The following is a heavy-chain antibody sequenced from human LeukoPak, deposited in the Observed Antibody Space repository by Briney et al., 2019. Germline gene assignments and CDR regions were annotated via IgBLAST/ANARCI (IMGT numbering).Heavy chain of an antibody. Sequence: PGGSLRLSCAASGFSFSSHAMHWVRQAPGKGLEWVAFISYDGSTKTYADSVKGRFTTSRDISLYLQMNSLRAEDTAVYYCVRNNNNDYWGQGTLVTVSS. CDR2: ISYDGSTK. CDR1: GFSFSSHA. V-gene: IGHV3-30*02. CDR3: VRNNNNDY. D-gene: IGHD2/OR15-2a*01. J-gene: IGHJ4*02.